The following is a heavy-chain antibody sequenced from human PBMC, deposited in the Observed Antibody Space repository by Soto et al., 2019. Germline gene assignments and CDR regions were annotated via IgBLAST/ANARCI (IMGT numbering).Heavy chain of an antibody. CDR1: GGTFSSYA. J-gene: IGHJ6*02. D-gene: IGHD6-19*01. CDR3: ARAVAVAGSLSYYYYYYGMDV. Sequence: QVQLVQSGAEVKKPGSSVKVSCKASGGTFSSYAISWVRQAPGQGLEWMGGIIPIFGTANYAQKFQGRVTITADESTSTAYMELSSLRSEDTSVYYCARAVAVAGSLSYYYYYYGMDVWGQGTTVTVSS. CDR2: IIPIFGTA. V-gene: IGHV1-69*12.